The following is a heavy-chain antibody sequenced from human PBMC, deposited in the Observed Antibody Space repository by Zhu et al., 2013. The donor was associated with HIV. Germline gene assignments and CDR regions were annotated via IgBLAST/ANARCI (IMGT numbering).Heavy chain of an antibody. D-gene: IGHD2-2*02. CDR1: GYTFTGYY. CDR3: ARSGYCSGAGCYRNYYYMGV. J-gene: IGHJ6*03. V-gene: IGHV1-2*02. Sequence: QVQLVQSGAEVKKPGASVKVSCKASGYTFTGYYMHWVRQAPGQGLEWMGWISPNSGGTKFAQKFQGRVTMTRDTSISSAYMELSRLRSDDTAVYYCARSGYCSGAGCYRNYYYMGVWGKGTTVTVSS. CDR2: ISPNSGGT.